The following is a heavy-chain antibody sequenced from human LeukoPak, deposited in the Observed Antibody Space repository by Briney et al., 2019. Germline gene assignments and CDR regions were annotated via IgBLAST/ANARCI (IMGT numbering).Heavy chain of an antibody. CDR1: GFTFSSYS. CDR3: ARGVGATGGFDY. J-gene: IGHJ4*02. D-gene: IGHD1-26*01. CDR2: ISSSSSYI. Sequence: GGSLRLSCAASGFTFSSYSMNWVRQAPGKGLEWVSSISSSSSYIYYADSVKGRFTISRDNSKNTLYLQMNSLRAEDTAVYYCARGVGATGGFDYWGQGTLVTVSS. V-gene: IGHV3-21*04.